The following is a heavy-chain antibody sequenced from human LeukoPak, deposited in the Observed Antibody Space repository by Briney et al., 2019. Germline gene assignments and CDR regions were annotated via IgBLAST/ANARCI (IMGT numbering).Heavy chain of an antibody. CDR3: ARVMEYSGSWNWVDY. V-gene: IGHV6-1*01. J-gene: IGHJ5*01. CDR1: GDSVSSNSAA. CDR2: TYYRSKWYN. D-gene: IGHD1-26*01. Sequence: SQTLSLTCAISGDSVSSNSAAWNWIRQSPSRGLEWLGRTYYRSKWYNDYAESVKSRITINPDTPKNQFSLQLNSVTPEDTAVYYCARVMEYSGSWNWVDYWGQGTLVTVSS.